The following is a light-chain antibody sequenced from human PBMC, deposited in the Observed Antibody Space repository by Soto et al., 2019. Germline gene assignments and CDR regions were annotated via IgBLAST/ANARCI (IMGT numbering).Light chain of an antibody. CDR2: DVN. V-gene: IGLV2-11*01. Sequence: QSVLTQPRSVSGSPGQSVTISCTGSTSEVSAYQFVSWYQQHPGKAPKLILYDVNQRPSGVPDRFSGSKSGDTASLTISGLQAEDEADYYCCSYAGRYTRIFGGGTKVTVL. J-gene: IGLJ2*01. CDR1: TSEVSAYQF. CDR3: CSYAGRYTRI.